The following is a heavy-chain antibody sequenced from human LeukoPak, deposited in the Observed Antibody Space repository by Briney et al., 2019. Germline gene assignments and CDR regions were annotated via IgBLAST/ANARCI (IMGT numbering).Heavy chain of an antibody. D-gene: IGHD5-12*01. CDR1: GGSISSSSNY. J-gene: IGHJ5*02. Sequence: SETLSLTCTVSGGSISSSSNYWGWIRQPPGTGLEWIGTIYSTGNTYYNPSLKSRLTISVDTSKNQFSLKLSSVTAADTAVYYCARRGESGYDTWGQGSLVTVSS. CDR2: IYSTGNT. V-gene: IGHV4-39*01. CDR3: ARRGESGYDT.